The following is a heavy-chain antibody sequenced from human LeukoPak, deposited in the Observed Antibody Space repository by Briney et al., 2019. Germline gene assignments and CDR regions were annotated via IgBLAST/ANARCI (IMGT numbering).Heavy chain of an antibody. CDR1: GGSFSGYY. Sequence: SETLSLTCAVYGGSFSGYYWSWIRQPPGKGLEWIGEVNHSGSTNYNPSLKSRVTISVDTSKNQFSLKLSSVTAADTAVYYCARVDIVVVPAALYNWFDPWGQGTLVTVSS. CDR3: ARVDIVVVPAALYNWFDP. CDR2: VNHSGST. D-gene: IGHD2-2*03. V-gene: IGHV4-34*01. J-gene: IGHJ5*02.